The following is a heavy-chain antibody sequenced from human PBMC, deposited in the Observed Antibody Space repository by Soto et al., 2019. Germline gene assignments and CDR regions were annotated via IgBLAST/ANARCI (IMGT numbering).Heavy chain of an antibody. CDR2: INHSGST. V-gene: IGHV4-34*01. CDR3: ARGNVDSRGYSSPRDFGY. J-gene: IGHJ4*02. CDR1: GGSFSGYY. Sequence: QVQLQQWGAGLLKHSETLSLTCAVYGGSFSGYYWSWIRQPPGKGLEWIVEINHSGSTNYNPSLKSRGTIAGDTTKNQSSLKLSSGTAADTAGYYCARGNVDSRGYSSPRDFGYWGQGTLVTVSS. D-gene: IGHD3-22*01.